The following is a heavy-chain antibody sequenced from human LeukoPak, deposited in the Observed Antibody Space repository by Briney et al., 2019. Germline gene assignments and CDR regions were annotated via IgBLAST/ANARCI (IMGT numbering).Heavy chain of an antibody. CDR1: GGSFSGYY. J-gene: IGHJ5*02. Sequence: SETLSLTCAVYGGSFSGYYWSWIRQPPGKGLEWIGEINHSGSTNYNPSLKSRVTISVDTYKNQFSLKLSSVTAADTAVYYCARGRYCDFWSGHRQRYNWFDPWGQGTLVTVSS. CDR2: INHSGST. V-gene: IGHV4-34*01. CDR3: ARGRYCDFWSGHRQRYNWFDP. D-gene: IGHD3-3*01.